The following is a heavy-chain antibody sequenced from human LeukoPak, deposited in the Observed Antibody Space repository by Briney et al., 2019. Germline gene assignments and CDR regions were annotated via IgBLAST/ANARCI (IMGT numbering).Heavy chain of an antibody. CDR2: IYYSGST. V-gene: IGHV4-59*08. CDR1: GGSISSYY. J-gene: IGHJ4*02. Sequence: SETLSLTCTVSGGSISSYYWSWIRQPPGKGLEWIGYIYYSGSTNHSPSLKSRVTISVDTSKNQFSLKPSSVTAADTAVYYCARTYYDFWSGYYTPYYFDYWGQGTLVTVSS. CDR3: ARTYYDFWSGYYTPYYFDY. D-gene: IGHD3-3*01.